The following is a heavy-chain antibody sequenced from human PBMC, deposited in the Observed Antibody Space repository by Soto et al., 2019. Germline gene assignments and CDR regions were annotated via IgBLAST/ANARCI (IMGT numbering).Heavy chain of an antibody. Sequence: EVQLLESGGGLVQPGGSLRLSCAASGFTFSSYAMSWVRQAPGKGLEWVSAISGSGGSTYYADSVKGRFTISRDNSKNTLYLQMNSLRAEDTAVYYCAKDRGIVVVPAAMRAFDIWGQGTMVTVSS. CDR2: ISGSGGST. CDR1: GFTFSSYA. CDR3: AKDRGIVVVPAAMRAFDI. D-gene: IGHD2-2*01. V-gene: IGHV3-23*01. J-gene: IGHJ3*02.